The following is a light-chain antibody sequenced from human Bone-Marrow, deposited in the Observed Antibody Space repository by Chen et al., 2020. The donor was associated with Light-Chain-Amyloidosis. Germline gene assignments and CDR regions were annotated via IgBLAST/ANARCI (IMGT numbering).Light chain of an antibody. J-gene: IGLJ2*01. CDR1: DLPTKY. CDR2: RDT. CDR3: QSADSSGTYEVR. Sequence: SYELTQPHSVSVSPGQTARITCSGDDLPTKYAYWYQQKPGQAPVLVIHRDTERPSGISERFSGSSSGTTATVTISGDQAEDGADYHCQSADSSGTYEVRFGGGTKLTVL. V-gene: IGLV3-25*03.